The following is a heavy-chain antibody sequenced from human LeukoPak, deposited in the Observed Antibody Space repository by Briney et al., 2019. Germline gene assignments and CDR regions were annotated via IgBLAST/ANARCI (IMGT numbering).Heavy chain of an antibody. CDR2: ITSSSSAK. CDR1: GFTFSTSG. D-gene: IGHD3-10*01. J-gene: IGHJ4*02. CDR3: ARDFGYYGSGSYPDCFDY. Sequence: GGSLRLSCAASGFTFSTSGMNWIRQAPGKGLEWVSYITSSSSAKYYAASVRGRFTISRDNAKNSLYLQMNSLRAEDTAIYYCARDFGYYGSGSYPDCFDYWGQGTLVTVSS. V-gene: IGHV3-48*04.